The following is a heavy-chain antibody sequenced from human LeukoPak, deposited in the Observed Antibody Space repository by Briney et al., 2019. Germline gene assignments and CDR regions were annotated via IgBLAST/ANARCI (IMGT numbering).Heavy chain of an antibody. CDR1: GGSFSGYY. CDR3: ARGRGILNWFDP. CDR2: INHSGST. V-gene: IGHV4-34*01. J-gene: IGHJ5*02. Sequence: SETLSLTCAVYGGSFSGYYWSWIRQPPGKGLEWIGEINHSGSTNYNPSLKSRVTISVDTSKNQFSLKLSSVTAADTAVYYRARGRGILNWFDPWGQGTLVTVSS. D-gene: IGHD6-13*01.